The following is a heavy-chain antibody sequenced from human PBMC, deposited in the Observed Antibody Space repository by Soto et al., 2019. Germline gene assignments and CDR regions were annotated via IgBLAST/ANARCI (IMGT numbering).Heavy chain of an antibody. Sequence: GGSLRLSCAVSGFTFDDNAMHWVRQAPEKGLEWVSGINWKSDIGYADSVKGRFTISRDNAENSLYLQMNSLRAEDTAVFYCARGRQSGLTAMVRSYFDYWGQGAPVTVSS. J-gene: IGHJ4*02. CDR3: ARGRQSGLTAMVRSYFDY. V-gene: IGHV3-9*01. D-gene: IGHD5-18*01. CDR1: GFTFDDNA. CDR2: INWKSDI.